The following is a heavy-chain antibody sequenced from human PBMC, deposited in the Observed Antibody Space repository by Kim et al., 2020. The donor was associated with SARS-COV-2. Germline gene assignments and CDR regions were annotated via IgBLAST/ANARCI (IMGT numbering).Heavy chain of an antibody. Sequence: GGSLRLSCAASGFTFSSYSMNWVRQAPGKGLEWVSSISSSSSYIYYADSVKGRFTISRDNAKNSLYLQMNSLRAEDTAVYYCARVVVPAVHYGRVNWFDPWGQGTLVTVSS. V-gene: IGHV3-21*01. D-gene: IGHD2-2*01. CDR3: ARVVVPAVHYGRVNWFDP. J-gene: IGHJ5*02. CDR1: GFTFSSYS. CDR2: ISSSSSYI.